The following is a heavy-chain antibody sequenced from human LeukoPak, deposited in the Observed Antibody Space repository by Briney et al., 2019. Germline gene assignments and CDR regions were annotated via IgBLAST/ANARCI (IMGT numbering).Heavy chain of an antibody. CDR3: ARERRYCSGGRNYGMDV. CDR1: GSTFTVYY. D-gene: IGHD2-15*01. Sequence: GSVEVSCHACGSTFTVYYMHWVRWAPGQGREWMGWVKPNSGGTDYAQKVQGWVTMTSDTSISTPYMELSRLRSDDTAVYYCARERRYCSGGRNYGMDVWGKGTTVTVSP. J-gene: IGHJ6*04. CDR2: VKPNSGGT. V-gene: IGHV1-2*04.